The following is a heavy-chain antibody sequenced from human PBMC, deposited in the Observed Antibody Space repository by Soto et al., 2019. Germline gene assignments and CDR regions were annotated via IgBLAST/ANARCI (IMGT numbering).Heavy chain of an antibody. V-gene: IGHV4-59*01. Sequence: SETLSLTCTVSGGSISSYYWSWIRQPPGKGLEWIGYIYYSGSTNYNPSLKSRVTISVDTSKNQFSLKLSSVTAADTAVYYCARSVTYCSSTSCSYYFDYWGQGTLVTVSS. J-gene: IGHJ4*02. CDR3: ARSVTYCSSTSCSYYFDY. D-gene: IGHD2-2*01. CDR1: GGSISSYY. CDR2: IYYSGST.